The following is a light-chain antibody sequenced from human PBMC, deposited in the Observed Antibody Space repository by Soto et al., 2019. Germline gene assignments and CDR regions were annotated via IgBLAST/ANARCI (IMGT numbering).Light chain of an antibody. CDR3: QQRGNWPWT. CDR2: DAS. V-gene: IGKV3-11*01. J-gene: IGKJ1*01. Sequence: EIVLTQSPATLSLSPGVRATLSCRASQSVSSYLAWYQQKPGQAPTLLIYDASNRATGIPARFSGSGSGTDFTLTISSLEPEDFAVYYCQQRGNWPWTFGQGTKVEIK. CDR1: QSVSSY.